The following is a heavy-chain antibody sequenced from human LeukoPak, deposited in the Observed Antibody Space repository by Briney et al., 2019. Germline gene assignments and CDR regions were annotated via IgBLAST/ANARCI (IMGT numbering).Heavy chain of an antibody. CDR2: VYYSGST. CDR1: GGSIRSSHYY. V-gene: IGHV4-39*01. CDR3: ARQGGDNGYYYFDF. J-gene: IGHJ4*02. Sequence: PSETLSLTCSVSGGSIRSSHYYWGWIRQPAGEVLEWIASVYYSGSTYYTPSLRSRVTISIDTSKNQFSLKLTSVTAADTAVFYCARQGGDNGYYYFDFWGQGTLVTVSS. D-gene: IGHD4-17*01.